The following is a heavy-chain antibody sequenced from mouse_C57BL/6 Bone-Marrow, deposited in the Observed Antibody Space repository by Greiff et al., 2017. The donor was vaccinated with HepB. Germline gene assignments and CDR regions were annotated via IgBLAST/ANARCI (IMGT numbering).Heavy chain of an antibody. Sequence: EVHLVESGGGLVQPGGSLKLSCAASGFTFSDYYMYWVRQTPEKRLEWVAYISNGGGSTYYPDTVKGRFTISRDNAKNTLYLQMSRLKSEDTAMYYCARQGSNSFAYGGQGTLVTVSA. CDR2: ISNGGGST. V-gene: IGHV5-12*01. D-gene: IGHD2-5*01. CDR3: ARQGSNSFAY. J-gene: IGHJ3*01. CDR1: GFTFSDYY.